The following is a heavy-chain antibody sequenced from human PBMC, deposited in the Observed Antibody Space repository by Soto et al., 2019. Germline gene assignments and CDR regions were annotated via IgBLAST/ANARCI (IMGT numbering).Heavy chain of an antibody. Sequence: GGSLRLSCAASGFTFSSYGMHWVRQAPGKGLEWVAVISYDGSSKYYADSVKGRFTISRDNSKNTLYLQMNSLRAEDTAVYYCAKGEAARISIDYWGQGTLVTVSS. J-gene: IGHJ4*02. D-gene: IGHD6-6*01. CDR2: ISYDGSSK. CDR3: AKGEAARISIDY. CDR1: GFTFSSYG. V-gene: IGHV3-30*18.